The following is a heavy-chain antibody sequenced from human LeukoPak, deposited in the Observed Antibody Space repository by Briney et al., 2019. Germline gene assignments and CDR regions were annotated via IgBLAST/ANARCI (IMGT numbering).Heavy chain of an antibody. Sequence: SETLSLTCTVSGDSISGYYWSWIRQPPGKGLEWLGYIYYNGRTNYNPSLKSRVTISEDTSKNQFSLKLSSVSAADTAVYYCARVLANYYYGIDVWGQGTTVTVSS. CDR3: ARVLANYYYGIDV. D-gene: IGHD3-3*01. V-gene: IGHV4-59*01. CDR1: GDSISGYY. CDR2: IYYNGRT. J-gene: IGHJ6*02.